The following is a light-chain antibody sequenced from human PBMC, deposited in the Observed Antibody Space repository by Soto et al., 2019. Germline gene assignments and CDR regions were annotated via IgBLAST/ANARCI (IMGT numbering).Light chain of an antibody. CDR1: QGISSW. V-gene: IGKV1-12*01. CDR2: AAS. CDR3: QQYMSYSWT. J-gene: IGKJ1*01. Sequence: DIKMTQSPSSVSASVGDRVTITCRASQGISSWLAWYQQRPGKAPNLLIYAASSLLSGVSSRFSGSGSGTDFTLTISSLQPDDFATYYCQQYMSYSWTFGQGTKVDI.